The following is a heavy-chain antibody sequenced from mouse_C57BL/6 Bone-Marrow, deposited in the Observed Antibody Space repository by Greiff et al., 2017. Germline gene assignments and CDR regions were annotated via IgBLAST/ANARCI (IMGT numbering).Heavy chain of an antibody. J-gene: IGHJ3*01. CDR2: IYPRSGNT. V-gene: IGHV1-81*01. CDR3: ARQGWLLLTWFAY. CDR1: GYTFTSYG. Sequence: VKLQESGAELARPGASVKLSCKASGYTFTSYGISWVKQRTGQGLEWIGEIYPRSGNTYYNEKFKGKATLTADKSSSTAYMELRSLTSEDSAVYFCARQGWLLLTWFAYWGQGTLVTVSA. D-gene: IGHD2-3*01.